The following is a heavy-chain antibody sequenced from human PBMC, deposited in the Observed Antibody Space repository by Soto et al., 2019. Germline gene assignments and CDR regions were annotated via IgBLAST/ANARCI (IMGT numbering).Heavy chain of an antibody. CDR2: FDPEDGET. J-gene: IGHJ3*02. Sequence: ASVKVSCKVSGYTLTELSMHWVRQAPGKGLEWMGGFDPEDGETIYAQKFQGRLRITADESTTTAYMELSSLRSQDTAVYYCARGHEFGGNSDAYDIWGQGTMVTVSS. D-gene: IGHD2-21*02. CDR1: GYTLTELS. V-gene: IGHV1-24*01. CDR3: ARGHEFGGNSDAYDI.